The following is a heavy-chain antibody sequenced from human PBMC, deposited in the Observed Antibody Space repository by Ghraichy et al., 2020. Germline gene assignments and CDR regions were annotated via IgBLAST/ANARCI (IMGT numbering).Heavy chain of an antibody. J-gene: IGHJ4*02. CDR1: GGSFSGYY. Sequence: GSLRLSCAVYGGSFSGYYWSWIRQLPGKGLEWSGEINHSGSTNYNPSLKSRVTISVDTSKNQFSLKLSSVTAAATAVYYCARGHTVLRFLEWLLIPFDYWGQGTLVTVSS. CDR2: INHSGST. D-gene: IGHD3-3*01. V-gene: IGHV4-34*01. CDR3: ARGHTVLRFLEWLLIPFDY.